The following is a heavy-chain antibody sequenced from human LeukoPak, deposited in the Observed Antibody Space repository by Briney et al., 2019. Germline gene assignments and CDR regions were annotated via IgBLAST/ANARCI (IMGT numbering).Heavy chain of an antibody. CDR2: IYYSGST. J-gene: IGHJ4*02. CDR3: ARAQANWGLY. D-gene: IGHD7-27*01. Sequence: SETLSLTCTVSGGSISSYYWSWIRQPPGKGLEWIGYIYYSGSTNYNPSLKSRVTISVDTSKNQFSLKLNSVTAADTAVYYCARAQANWGLYWGQGTLVTVSS. V-gene: IGHV4-59*01. CDR1: GGSISSYY.